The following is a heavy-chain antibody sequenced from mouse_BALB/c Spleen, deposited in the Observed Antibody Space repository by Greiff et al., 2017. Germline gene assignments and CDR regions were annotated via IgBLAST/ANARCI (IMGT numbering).Heavy chain of an antibody. J-gene: IGHJ4*01. V-gene: IGHV1S127*01. CDR3: ARIYYYGSSYLDY. CDR2: IDPSNSET. CDR1: GYTFTSYW. Sequence: VQLVESGPELVRPGASVKMSCKASGYTFTSYWMHWVKQRPGQGLEWIGMIDPSNSETRLNQKFKDKATLNVDKSSNTAYMQLSSLTSEDSAVYYCARIYYYGSSYLDYWGQGTSVTVSS. D-gene: IGHD1-1*01.